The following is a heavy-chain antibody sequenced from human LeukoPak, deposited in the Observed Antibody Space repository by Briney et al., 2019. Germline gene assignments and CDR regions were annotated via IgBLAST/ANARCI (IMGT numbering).Heavy chain of an antibody. CDR1: GGSITNYF. CDR2: ILYSGST. D-gene: IGHD6-13*01. CDR3: ARALYASSSWHTFDI. V-gene: IGHV4-59*01. Sequence: SETLSLTCSVSGGSITNYFWSWIRQPPGKGLEWIGYILYSGSTKYNPSLKSRVTMSADTSKNQFSLKLDSVTAADTAFYYCARALYASSSWHTFDIWGQGTMVTVSS. J-gene: IGHJ3*02.